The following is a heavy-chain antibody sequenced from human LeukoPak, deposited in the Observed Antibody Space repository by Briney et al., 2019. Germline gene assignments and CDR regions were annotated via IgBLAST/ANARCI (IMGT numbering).Heavy chain of an antibody. CDR2: ISSSGGNT. J-gene: IGHJ4*02. V-gene: IGHV3-23*01. CDR1: GFTFSSYA. D-gene: IGHD5-24*01. Sequence: GGSLRLSRAASGFTFSSYAMSWVRQAPGKGLEWVSVISSSGGNTYYTDSVKGRFTVSRDISKNTLYLQMNSLRAEDTALYYCAKARIDGSNLFDYWGQGTLVTVSS. CDR3: AKARIDGSNLFDY.